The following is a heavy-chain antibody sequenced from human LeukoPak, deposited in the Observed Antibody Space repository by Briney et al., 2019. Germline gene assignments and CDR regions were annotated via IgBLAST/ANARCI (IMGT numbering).Heavy chain of an antibody. CDR3: ASNIAKNSSGWFTFDY. CDR2: MNPNSGNT. Sequence: ASVKVSCKASGYTFTSYDINWVRQATGQGLEWMGWMNPNSGNTGYAQKFQGRVTITRNTSISTAYMELSSLRSEDTAVYYCASNIAKNSSGWFTFDYWGQGTLVTVSS. J-gene: IGHJ4*02. CDR1: GYTFTSYD. V-gene: IGHV1-8*03. D-gene: IGHD6-19*01.